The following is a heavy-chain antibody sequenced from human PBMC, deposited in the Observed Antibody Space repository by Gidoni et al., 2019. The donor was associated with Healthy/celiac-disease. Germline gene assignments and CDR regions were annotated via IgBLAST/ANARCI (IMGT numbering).Heavy chain of an antibody. V-gene: IGHV4-39*01. CDR1: GGSIRSSSYY. CDR3: ARGGGMDPNGFDP. CDR2: IYYSGST. J-gene: IGHJ5*02. Sequence: QLQLQESGPGLVKPSETLSLTCPVSGGSIRSSSYYWGWIRQPPGKGLEWIGSIYYSGSTYYNPSLKSRVTISVDTSKNQFSLKLSSVTAADTAVYYCARGGGMDPNGFDPWGQGTLVTVSS. D-gene: IGHD3-16*01.